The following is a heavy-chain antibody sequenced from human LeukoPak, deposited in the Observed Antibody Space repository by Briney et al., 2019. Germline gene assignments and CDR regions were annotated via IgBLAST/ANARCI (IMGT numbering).Heavy chain of an antibody. CDR2: ISSSGSTI. J-gene: IGHJ4*02. Sequence: GGSLRLSCAASGFTFSSYEMNWVRQAPGKGLEWVSYISSSGSTIYYADSVKGRFTISRDNAKNSLYLQMNSLRAEDTAVYYCARVSVDGSGIYFDYWGQGTLVTVSS. V-gene: IGHV3-48*03. D-gene: IGHD3-10*01. CDR3: ARVSVDGSGIYFDY. CDR1: GFTFSSYE.